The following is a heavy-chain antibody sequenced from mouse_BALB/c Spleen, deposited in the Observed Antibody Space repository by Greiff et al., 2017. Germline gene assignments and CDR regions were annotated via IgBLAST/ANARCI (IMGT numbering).Heavy chain of an antibody. Sequence: DVHLVESGGGLVKPGGSLKLSCAASGFTFSSYAMSWVRQSPEKRLEWVAEISSGGSYTYYPDTVTGRFTISRDNAKNTLYMEMSSLRSEDTAMYYCARENYDDDGWFAYWGQGTLVTVSA. D-gene: IGHD2-4*01. CDR2: ISSGGSYT. CDR1: GFTFSSYA. CDR3: ARENYDDDGWFAY. V-gene: IGHV5-9-4*01. J-gene: IGHJ3*01.